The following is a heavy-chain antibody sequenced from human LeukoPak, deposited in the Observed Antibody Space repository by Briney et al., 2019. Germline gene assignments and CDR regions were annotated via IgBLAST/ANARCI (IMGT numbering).Heavy chain of an antibody. V-gene: IGHV3-23*01. CDR1: GFTFSYYA. CDR3: ALRVTTALNAFDI. CDR2: ISDSGSTT. D-gene: IGHD1/OR15-1a*01. Sequence: GGSLRLSCAASGFTFSYYAITWVRQAPGKGLEWVSGISDSGSTTSYADSVKGRFTTSRDNSNNTLFLQMHNLRGEDTAMYYCALRVTTALNAFDIWGQGTMVTVS. J-gene: IGHJ3*02.